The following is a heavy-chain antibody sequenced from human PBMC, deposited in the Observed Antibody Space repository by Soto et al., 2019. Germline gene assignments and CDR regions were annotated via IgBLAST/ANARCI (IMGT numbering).Heavy chain of an antibody. D-gene: IGHD5-18*01. CDR1: GYNFSAYD. V-gene: IGHV1-8*01. Sequence: QVQLVQSGAEVKKPGASVKVSCQTSGYNFSAYDFNWVRQAAGQGPEWMGWLNPRNGQTGYVQKFRGRVTMTRDTSIATVYLELSRLTSEDTAIYFCARETDTSMVVYCGQGTLVTVSS. J-gene: IGHJ4*02. CDR2: LNPRNGQT. CDR3: ARETDTSMVVY.